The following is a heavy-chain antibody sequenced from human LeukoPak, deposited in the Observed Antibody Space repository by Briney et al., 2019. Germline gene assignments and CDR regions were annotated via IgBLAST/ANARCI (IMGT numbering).Heavy chain of an antibody. Sequence: GGSLRLSRAASGFTFSSYAMSWVRQAPGKGLEWVSAISGSGGYTYYTDSVKGRSTISRDNSKKTLYLQMNSLRAEDTAVYYCAKSSYYDGSGYHDAFDIWGQGTMVTVSS. CDR1: GFTFSSYA. J-gene: IGHJ3*02. CDR2: ISGSGGYT. V-gene: IGHV3-23*01. CDR3: AKSSYYDGSGYHDAFDI. D-gene: IGHD3-22*01.